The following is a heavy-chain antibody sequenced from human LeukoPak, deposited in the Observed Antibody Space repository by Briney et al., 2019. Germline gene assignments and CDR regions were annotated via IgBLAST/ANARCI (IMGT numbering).Heavy chain of an antibody. CDR3: ARHRVRLWFGELRVGYFDY. D-gene: IGHD3-10*01. Sequence: ASETLSLTCAVYGGSFSGYYWSWIRQPPGKGLEWIGEINHSGSTNYNPSLKSRVTISVDTSKNQFSLKLSSVTAADTTVYYCARHRVRLWFGELRVGYFDYWGQGTLVTVSS. CDR1: GGSFSGYY. CDR2: INHSGST. V-gene: IGHV4-34*01. J-gene: IGHJ4*02.